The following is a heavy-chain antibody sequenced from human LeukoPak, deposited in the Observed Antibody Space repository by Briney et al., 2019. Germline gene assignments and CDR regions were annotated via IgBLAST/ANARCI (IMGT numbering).Heavy chain of an antibody. D-gene: IGHD3-22*01. CDR3: AKGLWYYYDSSGYVDY. V-gene: IGHV3-30*18. CDR2: ISYDGSNK. CDR1: GFTFSSYG. Sequence: GRSLRLSCAASGFTFSSYGMHWVRQAPGKGLEWVAVISYDGSNKYYADSVKGRFTISRDNSKNTLYLQMNSLGAEDTAVYYCAKGLWYYYDSSGYVDYWGQGTLVTVSS. J-gene: IGHJ4*02.